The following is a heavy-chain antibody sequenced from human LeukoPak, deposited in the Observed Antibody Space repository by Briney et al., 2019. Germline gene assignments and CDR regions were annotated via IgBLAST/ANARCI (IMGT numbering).Heavy chain of an antibody. V-gene: IGHV4-59*08. Sequence: SETLSLTCTVSGGSISSYYWSWIRQPPGKGLEWIGYIYYSGSTNYNPSLKSRVTISVDTSKNQFSLKLSSVTAADTAVYYCARHLDCSSTSCYDYWGQGTLVTVSS. CDR1: GGSISSYY. CDR2: IYYSGST. CDR3: ARHLDCSSTSCYDY. J-gene: IGHJ4*02. D-gene: IGHD2-2*01.